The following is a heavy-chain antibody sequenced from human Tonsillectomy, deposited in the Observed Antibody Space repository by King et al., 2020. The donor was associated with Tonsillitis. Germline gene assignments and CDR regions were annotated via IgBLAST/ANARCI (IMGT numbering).Heavy chain of an antibody. D-gene: IGHD3-22*01. Sequence: QLQESGPGLVKPSQTLSLTCAVSGGSISSGGYSWSWIRQPPGKGLEWIGYIYYSGSTYYNPSLKRRVTISVDTSKNQFSLKLSSVTAADTAVYYCARVRDSSGYSFDYWGQGTLVTVSS. CDR2: IYYSGST. V-gene: IGHV4-30-4*07. J-gene: IGHJ4*02. CDR1: GGSISSGGYS. CDR3: ARVRDSSGYSFDY.